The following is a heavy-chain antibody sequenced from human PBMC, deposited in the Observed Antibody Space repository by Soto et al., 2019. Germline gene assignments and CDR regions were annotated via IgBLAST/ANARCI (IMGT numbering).Heavy chain of an antibody. V-gene: IGHV4-61*01. CDR3: ARTTAVPNTLRSRYFFDY. CDR1: GYSISTGFN. J-gene: IGHJ4*02. D-gene: IGHD4-17*01. Sequence: SETLSLTCAVSGYSISTGFNWAWIRQPPGKRLEWIGYVYYSGTTNYNPSLKSRVTISVDLSKNQFSLRLSSVTTADTALYYCARTTAVPNTLRSRYFFDYWGQGTLVTVSS. CDR2: VYYSGTT.